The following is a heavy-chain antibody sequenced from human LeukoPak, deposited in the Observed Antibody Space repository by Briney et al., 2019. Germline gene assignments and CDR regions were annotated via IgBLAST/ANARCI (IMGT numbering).Heavy chain of an antibody. J-gene: IGHJ4*02. V-gene: IGHV3-7*01. CDR1: GFTFSKSW. CDR2: IKEDAGTK. D-gene: IGHD2-21*01. CDR3: ARDTVGVLDY. Sequence: PGGSLRLSCAASGFTFSKSWMAWVRQVPGKGLEWVANIKEDAGTKHYAGSVEGRFTISRDNATNLVYLQMNSLRADDTAIYHCARDTVGVLDYWGQGALVTVSS.